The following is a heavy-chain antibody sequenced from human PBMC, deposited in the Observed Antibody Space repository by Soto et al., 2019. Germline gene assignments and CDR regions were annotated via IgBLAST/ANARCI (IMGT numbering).Heavy chain of an antibody. Sequence: GGSLRLSCAASGFTFSTYAMAWVRQAPGKGLEWVSGVSASGLNTDYADPVKGRFYISRDNSKNTVSLHMNSLRAEDTAVYYCAKTTDGWFSAFEIWGQGTMVTVSS. CDR3: AKTTDGWFSAFEI. CDR1: GFTFSTYA. CDR2: VSASGLNT. V-gene: IGHV3-23*01. J-gene: IGHJ3*02. D-gene: IGHD6-19*01.